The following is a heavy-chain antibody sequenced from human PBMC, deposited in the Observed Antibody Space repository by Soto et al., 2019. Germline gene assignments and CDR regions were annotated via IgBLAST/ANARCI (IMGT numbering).Heavy chain of an antibody. CDR2: IYTGGST. D-gene: IGHD3-16*01. Sequence: VGSLRLSCTASGFNVTSSTMTWVRQAPGKGLEWVALIYTGGSTFHADSVKGRFTISRDNIKNILYLQMNSLRAEDTAIYYCARERLGRDYYDDWGQGTLVTVSS. J-gene: IGHJ4*02. CDR1: GFNVTSST. CDR3: ARERLGRDYYDD. V-gene: IGHV3-53*01.